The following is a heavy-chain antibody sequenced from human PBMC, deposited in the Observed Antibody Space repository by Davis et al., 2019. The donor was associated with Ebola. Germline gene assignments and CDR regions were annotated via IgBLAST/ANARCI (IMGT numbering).Heavy chain of an antibody. CDR2: IYYSGST. D-gene: IGHD3-16*01. V-gene: IGHV4-39*01. J-gene: IGHJ5*02. CDR3: ARRLTWFDP. Sequence: MPSETLSLTCTVSGGSISSSSYYWGWIRQPPGKGLEWIGSIYYSGSTYYNPSLKSRVTVSVDTSKNQFSLKLSSVTAADTAVYYCARRLTWFDPWGQGTLVTVSS. CDR1: GGSISSSSYY.